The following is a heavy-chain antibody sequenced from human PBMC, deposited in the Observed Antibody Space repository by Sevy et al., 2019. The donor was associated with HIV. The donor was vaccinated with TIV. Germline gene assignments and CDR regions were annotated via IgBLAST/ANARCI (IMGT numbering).Heavy chain of an antibody. D-gene: IGHD1-26*01. CDR3: ARDSGNYPYYLDY. CDR1: GGSISGGNYF. Sequence: SETLSLTWTVSGGSISGGNYFWSWIRQSPGKGLEWIGYIHYSGTINYNPSLKSRVTISVDTSKNQFSLKLRSVTAAYTAVYYCARDSGNYPYYLDYWGQGTLVTVSS. J-gene: IGHJ4*01. V-gene: IGHV4-61*01. CDR2: IHYSGTI.